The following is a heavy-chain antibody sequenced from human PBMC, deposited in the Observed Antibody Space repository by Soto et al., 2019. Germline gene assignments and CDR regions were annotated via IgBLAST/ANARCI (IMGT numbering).Heavy chain of an antibody. V-gene: IGHV1-18*01. D-gene: IGHD2-2*01. Sequence: QVQLVQSGAEVKKPGASVKVSCKASGYTFTSYGISWVRQAPGQGLEWMGWISAYNGNTNYAQKLQGRVTMTTDTSTSTAYMELRSLRSDDTAVYYCARVPKEIVVVPPPYYYYYMDVWGKGTTGTVSS. J-gene: IGHJ6*03. CDR3: ARVPKEIVVVPPPYYYYYMDV. CDR1: GYTFTSYG. CDR2: ISAYNGNT.